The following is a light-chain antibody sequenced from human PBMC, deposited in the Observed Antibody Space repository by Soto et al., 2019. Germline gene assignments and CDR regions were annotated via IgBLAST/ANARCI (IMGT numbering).Light chain of an antibody. CDR1: QSISFW. Sequence: DIQMTQSPSTLAASVGDRVTITCRASQSISFWLAWYQQKPGKAPKLLIFDASTLERGVPSRFSGRGSGTEFTLTISSLQPDDFATYYCQQYNSYVLTFGGGTKVEIK. CDR3: QQYNSYVLT. J-gene: IGKJ4*01. CDR2: DAS. V-gene: IGKV1-5*01.